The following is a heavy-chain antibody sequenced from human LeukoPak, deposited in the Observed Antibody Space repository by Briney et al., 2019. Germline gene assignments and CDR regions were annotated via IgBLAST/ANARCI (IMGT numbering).Heavy chain of an antibody. CDR1: GYTFTSYA. Sequence: ASVKVSCKASGYTFTSYAMHWVRQAPGQRLEWIGWINAGNGNTKYSQKFQGRVTITRDTSASTAYMELSSLRSEDTAVYYCAMHVDTAMVFDYWGQGTLVTVSS. CDR3: AMHVDTAMVFDY. D-gene: IGHD5-18*01. V-gene: IGHV1-3*01. J-gene: IGHJ4*02. CDR2: INAGNGNT.